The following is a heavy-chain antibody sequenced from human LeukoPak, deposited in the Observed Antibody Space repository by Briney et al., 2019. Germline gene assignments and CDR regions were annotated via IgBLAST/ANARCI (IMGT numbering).Heavy chain of an antibody. V-gene: IGHV3-53*01. J-gene: IGHJ3*02. CDR2: TYTGGNS. D-gene: IGHD3-22*01. Sequence: PGGSLRLSCEASGFTVSSTHMVWVRQAPGKGLEWASVTYTGGNSYYAGSVQGRFIISRDISKNTLYLQMNNLRAEDSALYYCARGGRGSAAVVAPRSFDIWGQGTMVTVSS. CDR3: ARGGRGSAAVVAPRSFDI. CDR1: GFTVSSTH.